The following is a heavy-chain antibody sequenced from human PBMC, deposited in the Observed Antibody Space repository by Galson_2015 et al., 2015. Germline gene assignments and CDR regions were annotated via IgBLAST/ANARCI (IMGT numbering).Heavy chain of an antibody. CDR2: ISSSGYLT. J-gene: IGHJ5*02. D-gene: IGHD4-17*01. Sequence: SLRLSCAFSGLTFTDYSFNWVRQGPGKGLEWIAYISSSGYLTYYGDSVKGRFTISRDNAQDSLFLQMDSVTDEDTAVYFCARDDYELGIYQFNWFDLWGQGTLVAVSS. CDR1: GLTFTDYS. V-gene: IGHV3-48*02. CDR3: ARDDYELGIYQFNWFDL.